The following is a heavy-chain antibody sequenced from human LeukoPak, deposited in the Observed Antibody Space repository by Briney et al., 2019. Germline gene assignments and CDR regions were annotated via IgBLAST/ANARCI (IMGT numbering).Heavy chain of an antibody. Sequence: SETLSLTCTVSGGSISSSTYYWGWIRQPPGKGLEWIGEINHSGSTNYNPSLKSRVTISVDTSKNQFSLNLSSVTAADTAVYYCARVGRDGYDFHYWGQGTLVTVSS. D-gene: IGHD5-24*01. CDR1: GGSISSSTYY. CDR3: ARVGRDGYDFHY. J-gene: IGHJ4*02. CDR2: INHSGST. V-gene: IGHV4-39*07.